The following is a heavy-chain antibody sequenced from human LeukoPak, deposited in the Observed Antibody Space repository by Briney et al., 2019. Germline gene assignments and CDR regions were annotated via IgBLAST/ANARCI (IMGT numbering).Heavy chain of an antibody. V-gene: IGHV3-53*01. Sequence: HPGGSLRLSCAASGFTVSSNYMSWVRQAPGKGLEWVSVIYSGGSTYYADSVKGRFTISRDNSKNTLYLQMNSLRAEDTAVYYCARRSYYDSSGYSDYWGQGTLVTVSS. J-gene: IGHJ4*02. D-gene: IGHD3-22*01. CDR3: ARRSYYDSSGYSDY. CDR2: IYSGGST. CDR1: GFTVSSNY.